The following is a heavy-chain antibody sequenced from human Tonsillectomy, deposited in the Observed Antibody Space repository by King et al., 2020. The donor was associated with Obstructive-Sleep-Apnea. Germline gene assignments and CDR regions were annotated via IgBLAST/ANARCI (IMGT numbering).Heavy chain of an antibody. CDR3: TASEGFYASGSYAGYYYYGLDV. Sequence: DVQLVESGGGLVQPGRSLRLSCTASGFTFGDCVMSWFRQPPGKGLEWVGFIRSKAYGGTAEYAASVKGRFSISRDDSKSIAHLQMNSLKTDDTAVYYCTASEGFYASGSYAGYYYYGLDVWGQGTTVTVSS. J-gene: IGHJ6*02. D-gene: IGHD3-10*01. CDR2: IRSKAYGGTA. V-gene: IGHV3-49*03. CDR1: GFTFGDCV.